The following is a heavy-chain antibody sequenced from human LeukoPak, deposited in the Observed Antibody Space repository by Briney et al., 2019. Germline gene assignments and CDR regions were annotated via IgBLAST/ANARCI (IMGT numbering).Heavy chain of an antibody. CDR1: GGSISSGSYY. CDR3: ARGAEMATPDY. V-gene: IGHV4-39*07. D-gene: IGHD5-24*01. CDR2: FYYSGRT. J-gene: IGHJ4*02. Sequence: SETLSLTCTVSGGSISSGSYYWDWIRQPPGKGLEWIGGFYYSGRTYYNPSLKSRVTISVDTSKNQFSLRLSSVTAADTAVYYCARGAEMATPDYWGQGTLVTVSS.